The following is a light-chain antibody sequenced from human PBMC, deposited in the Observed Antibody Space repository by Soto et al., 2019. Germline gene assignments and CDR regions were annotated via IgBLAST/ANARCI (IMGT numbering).Light chain of an antibody. Sequence: EIVLTQSPGTLSLSPGEGATLSCRASQSVSSSYLAWYQQKPGQAPRLLIYGASSRATGIPDRFSGSVSGTDFTLTISRLEPEDFAGYYCKQYGSSPPYTFGQGTKLEIK. J-gene: IGKJ2*01. CDR2: GAS. CDR3: KQYGSSPPYT. CDR1: QSVSSSY. V-gene: IGKV3-20*01.